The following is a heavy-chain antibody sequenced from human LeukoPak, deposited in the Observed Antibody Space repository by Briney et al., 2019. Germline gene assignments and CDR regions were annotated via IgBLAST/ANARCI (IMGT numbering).Heavy chain of an antibody. CDR2: IIAIFGTA. V-gene: IGHV1-69*01. CDR3: ARDGPYYYDSSGYSFDY. Sequence: ASVKVSCKASGGTFSSYAISWVRQAPGQGREWMGGIIAIFGTANYAQKYQGRVTITADESTSTAYMELSSLRSEDTAVYYCARDGPYYYDSSGYSFDYWGQETLVTVSS. CDR1: GGTFSSYA. D-gene: IGHD3-22*01. J-gene: IGHJ4*02.